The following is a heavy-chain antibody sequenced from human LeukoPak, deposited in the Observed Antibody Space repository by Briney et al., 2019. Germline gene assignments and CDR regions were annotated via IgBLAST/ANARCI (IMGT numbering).Heavy chain of an antibody. CDR3: ATVETAMDPPTFGY. D-gene: IGHD5-18*01. J-gene: IGHJ4*02. V-gene: IGHV3-53*01. Sequence: GGSLRLSCAASGFTVSSNYMSWVRQAPGKGLECVSLTYSGGSTYYADSVKGRFTISRDNSENTLYLQMNSLRPEDTAVYYCATVETAMDPPTFGYWGQGTLVTVSS. CDR1: GFTVSSNY. CDR2: TYSGGST.